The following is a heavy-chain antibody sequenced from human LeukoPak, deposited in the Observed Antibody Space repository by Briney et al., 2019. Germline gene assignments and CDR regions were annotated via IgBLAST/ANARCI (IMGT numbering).Heavy chain of an antibody. CDR3: ARDSGQFYDILTGYQNWFDP. CDR2: IYYSGST. CDR1: GGSISSSSYY. V-gene: IGHV4-39*07. Sequence: PSETLSLTCTVSGGSISSSSYYWGWIRQPPGKGLEWIGSIYYSGSTYYNPSLKSRVPISVDTSKNQFSLKLSSVTAADTAVYYCARDSGQFYDILTGYQNWFDPWGQGTLVTVSS. D-gene: IGHD3-9*01. J-gene: IGHJ5*02.